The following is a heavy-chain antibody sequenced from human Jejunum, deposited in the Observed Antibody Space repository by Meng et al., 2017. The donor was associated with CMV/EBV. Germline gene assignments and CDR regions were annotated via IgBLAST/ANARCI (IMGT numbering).Heavy chain of an antibody. CDR3: ARGRLRNWFDP. Sequence: CTVSGGSISSGDYYWSWLRQPPGKGLEWIGYIYYTGSTHYNPSLKSRATMSVDTSKNQFSLKLSSVTAADTAVYYCARGRLRNWFDPWGQGTLVTVSS. V-gene: IGHV4-30-4*08. CDR1: GGSISSGDYY. D-gene: IGHD3-16*01. CDR2: IYYTGST. J-gene: IGHJ5*02.